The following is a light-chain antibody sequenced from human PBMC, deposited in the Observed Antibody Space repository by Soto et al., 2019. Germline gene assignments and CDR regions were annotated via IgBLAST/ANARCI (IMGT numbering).Light chain of an antibody. J-gene: IGKJ5*01. Sequence: IQLTQSPSSLSASVGDRVTITGRASQSISFYLNWYQQKPGNAPKVMIYAASNLQTGVPSRFSGSGSGTDFTLTINSLQPEDFATYSCQQSYSTPITFGQGTRLEIK. CDR1: QSISFY. CDR2: AAS. V-gene: IGKV1-39*01. CDR3: QQSYSTPIT.